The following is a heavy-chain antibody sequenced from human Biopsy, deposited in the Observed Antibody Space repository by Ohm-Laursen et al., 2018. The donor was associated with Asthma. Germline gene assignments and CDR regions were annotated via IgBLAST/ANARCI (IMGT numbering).Heavy chain of an antibody. V-gene: IGHV4-39*01. Sequence: GTLSLTCTVSGGSMTPTGHYWDWIRQAPGKGLEWIGYISYGGKTSYNPSLKNRVTISRDTSKNQFSLRLTSVTAADTAVYFCARRITIFGVVQKDHGMDAWGQGTTVIVSS. J-gene: IGHJ6*02. CDR2: ISYGGKT. CDR3: ARRITIFGVVQKDHGMDA. D-gene: IGHD3-3*01. CDR1: GGSMTPTGHY.